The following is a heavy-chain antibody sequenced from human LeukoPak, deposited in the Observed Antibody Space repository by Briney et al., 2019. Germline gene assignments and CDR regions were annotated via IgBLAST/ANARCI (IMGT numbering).Heavy chain of an antibody. CDR2: IYYSGST. J-gene: IGHJ5*02. Sequence: PSETLSLTCTVSDGSISSYYWSWIRQPPGKGLEWIGNIYYSGSTNYNPSLKSRVTISVDTSKNQFSLKLSSVTAADTAVYYCARDDFYNWFDPWGQGTLVTVSS. V-gene: IGHV4-59*01. CDR3: ARDDFYNWFDP. D-gene: IGHD2-21*02. CDR1: DGSISSYY.